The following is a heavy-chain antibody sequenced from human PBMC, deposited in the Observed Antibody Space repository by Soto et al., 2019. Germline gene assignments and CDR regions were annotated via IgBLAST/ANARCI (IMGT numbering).Heavy chain of an antibody. Sequence: QVQLVQSGAEVKKPGSSVKVSCKASGGTFSSYAISWVRQAPGQGLEWVGGIIPIFGTANYAQKFQGRVTITADESTSTAYMELSSLRSEDRAVYYCARXXXGYEPDYYYYYGMDVWGQGTTVTVSS. CDR2: IIPIFGTA. J-gene: IGHJ6*02. CDR3: ARXXXGYEPDYYYYYGMDV. CDR1: GGTFSSYA. V-gene: IGHV1-69*01. D-gene: IGHD5-12*01.